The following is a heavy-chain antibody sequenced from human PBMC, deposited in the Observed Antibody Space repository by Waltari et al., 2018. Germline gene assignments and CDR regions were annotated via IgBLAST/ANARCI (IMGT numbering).Heavy chain of an antibody. J-gene: IGHJ3*02. Sequence: EVQLVESGGGLVKPGGSLRLSCAASGFTFSSYSMNWVRQAPGKGLEWVSSISSSSSYIYYADSVKGRFTISRDNAKNSLYLQMNSLRAEDTAVYYCARDIGSSGWYRDAFDIWGQGTMVTVSS. CDR1: GFTFSSYS. V-gene: IGHV3-21*01. CDR3: ARDIGSSGWYRDAFDI. D-gene: IGHD6-19*01. CDR2: ISSSSSYI.